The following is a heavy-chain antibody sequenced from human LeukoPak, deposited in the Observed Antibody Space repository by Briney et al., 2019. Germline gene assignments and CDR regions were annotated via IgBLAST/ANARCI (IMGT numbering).Heavy chain of an antibody. J-gene: IGHJ4*02. CDR3: ARRGYYDYVWGSYRAYYFDY. CDR2: IKQDGSEK. V-gene: IGHV3-7*01. CDR1: GFTFSSYW. D-gene: IGHD3-16*02. Sequence: GGSLRLSCAASGFTFSSYWMSWVRQAPGKGLEWVANIKQDGSEKYYVDSVKGRFTISRDNAKNSLYLQMNSLRAEDTAVYYCARRGYYDYVWGSYRAYYFDYWGQGTLVTVSS.